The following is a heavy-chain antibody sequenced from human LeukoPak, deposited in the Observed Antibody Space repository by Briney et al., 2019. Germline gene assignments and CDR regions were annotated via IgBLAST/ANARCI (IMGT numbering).Heavy chain of an antibody. D-gene: IGHD3-3*01. CDR3: ARVPAGSGYPPFDY. Sequence: PSETLSLTCTVSGVSIYNHYWSWLRHPPAEALESIGYIYYSESTIHNPSLKSRLAISLDTSKNQFSLKLISVTAADTAVYYCARVPAGSGYPPFDYWGQGSLVTVSS. CDR2: IYYSEST. J-gene: IGHJ4*02. CDR1: GVSIYNHY. V-gene: IGHV4-59*08.